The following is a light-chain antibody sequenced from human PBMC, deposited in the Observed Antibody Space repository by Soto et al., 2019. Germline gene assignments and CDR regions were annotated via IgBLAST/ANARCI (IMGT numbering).Light chain of an antibody. CDR1: QSISSY. CDR3: RQSYSTPYT. V-gene: IGKV1-39*01. Sequence: DLQMTQSPSSLSASVGDRVTITCRASQSISSYLNWYQQKPGKAPMLLIYAASSLQSGVPSRFSGSGSGTDFTLTISSLQPEDFATYYCRQSYSTPYTFGQGTKLEIK. J-gene: IGKJ2*01. CDR2: AAS.